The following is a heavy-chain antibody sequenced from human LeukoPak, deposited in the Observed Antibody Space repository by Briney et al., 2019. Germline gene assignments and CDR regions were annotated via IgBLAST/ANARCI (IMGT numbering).Heavy chain of an antibody. CDR3: ARGRRHYDFWNGYSGYVHGMDV. CDR1: GGSFSGYY. D-gene: IGHD3-3*01. Sequence: PSETLSLTCAVYGGSFSGYYWSWIRQPPGKGLEWIGEINHSGSTNYNPSLKSRVTISVDTSKNQFSLKLSSVTAADTAVYYCARGRRHYDFWNGYSGYVHGMDVWGQGTTVTVSS. CDR2: INHSGST. V-gene: IGHV4-34*01. J-gene: IGHJ6*02.